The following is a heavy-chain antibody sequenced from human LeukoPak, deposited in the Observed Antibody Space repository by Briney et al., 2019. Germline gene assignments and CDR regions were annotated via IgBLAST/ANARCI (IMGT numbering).Heavy chain of an antibody. J-gene: IGHJ3*02. CDR2: IWYDGSNT. CDR3: ARISRTYVSGSYIDDAFDI. V-gene: IGHV3-33*01. Sequence: GGSLRLSCAASGFTFSSYGMHWVRQAPGKGLEWVAVIWYDGSNTYYADSVKGRFTISRDNSKNTLYLQMNSLRAEDTAVYYCARISRTYVSGSYIDDAFDIWGQGTMVTVSS. CDR1: GFTFSSYG. D-gene: IGHD3-10*01.